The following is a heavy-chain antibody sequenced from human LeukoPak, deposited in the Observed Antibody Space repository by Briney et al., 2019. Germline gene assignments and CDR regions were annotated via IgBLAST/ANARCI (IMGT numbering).Heavy chain of an antibody. D-gene: IGHD6-25*01. V-gene: IGHV3-23*01. Sequence: GGSLRLSCAASGFTFSSYAMSWVRQAPGKGLEWVSPISGSGSSTYYAGCVKGRFTTSRDNSKRMLYLQMNSLRVEDTAVYYCAHFAANIFDYWGQGTLVTASS. CDR3: AHFAANIFDY. J-gene: IGHJ4*02. CDR1: GFTFSSYA. CDR2: ISGSGSST.